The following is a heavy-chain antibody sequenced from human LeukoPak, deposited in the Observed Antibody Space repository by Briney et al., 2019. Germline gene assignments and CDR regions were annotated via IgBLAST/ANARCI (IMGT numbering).Heavy chain of an antibody. V-gene: IGHV4-34*01. Sequence: SETLSLTCAVYGGSFSGYYWSWIRQPPGKGLEWIGEINHSGSTNYNPSLKGRVTISVDTSKNQFSLKLSSVTAADTAVYYCARAGLLWFGELNWLDPWGQGTLVTVSS. CDR2: INHSGST. CDR1: GGSFSGYY. D-gene: IGHD3-10*01. CDR3: ARAGLLWFGELNWLDP. J-gene: IGHJ5*02.